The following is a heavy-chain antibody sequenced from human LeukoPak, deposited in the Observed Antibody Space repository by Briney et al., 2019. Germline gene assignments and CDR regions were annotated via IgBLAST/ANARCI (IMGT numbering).Heavy chain of an antibody. CDR1: GGSFSGYY. V-gene: IGHV4-34*01. CDR2: INHSGST. J-gene: IGHJ4*02. Sequence: PSETLSLTCAVYGGSFSGYYWSWIRQPPGKGLEWIGEINHSGSTNYNPSLKSRVTMSVDTSKNQFSLKLSSVTAADTAVYYCASIGPYSGYDLGDLDYWGQGTLVTVSS. CDR3: ASIGPYSGYDLGDLDY. D-gene: IGHD5-12*01.